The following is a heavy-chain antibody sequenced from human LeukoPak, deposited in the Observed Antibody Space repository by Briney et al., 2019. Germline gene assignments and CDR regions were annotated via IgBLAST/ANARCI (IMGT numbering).Heavy chain of an antibody. CDR1: GGSISGYY. CDR2: IYYSGST. V-gene: IGHV4-59*08. CDR3: ARHYVFVYGGSSFDY. D-gene: IGHD2-8*01. Sequence: SETLSLTCSVSGGSISGYYWSWIRQPPGKGLEWIGYIYYSGSTNYNPSLKSRITISVDTSKNQFSLKLSSVTAADTAVYYCARHYVFVYGGSSFDYWGQGTLVTVSS. J-gene: IGHJ4*02.